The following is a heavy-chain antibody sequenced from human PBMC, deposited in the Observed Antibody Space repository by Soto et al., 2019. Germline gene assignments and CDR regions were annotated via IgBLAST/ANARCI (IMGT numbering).Heavy chain of an antibody. CDR1: GDSISSYY. CDR2: IYYSGST. CDR3: ASLRDYYGSGSYYNYPLPWFDP. D-gene: IGHD3-10*01. V-gene: IGHV4-59*08. J-gene: IGHJ5*02. Sequence: SETLSLTCTVSGDSISSYYWSWIRQPPGKGLEWIGYIYYSGSTNYNPSLKSRVTISVDTSKNQFSLKLSSVTAADTAVYYCASLRDYYGSGSYYNYPLPWFDPWGQGTLVTVSS.